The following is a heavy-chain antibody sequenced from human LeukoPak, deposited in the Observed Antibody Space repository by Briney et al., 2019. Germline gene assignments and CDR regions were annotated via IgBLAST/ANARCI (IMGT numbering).Heavy chain of an antibody. CDR2: IKQSGST. V-gene: IGHV4-34*01. CDR1: GGSFSGYY. Sequence: SETLSLTCAVYGGSFSGYYWSWIRQPPGKGLEWIGEIKQSGSTNYNPSRKSRVTISVDTSKNQFSLTLSCVTAADTAVYYCARGGSGSGSYPIHPRPYFDYWGQGTLVTVSS. CDR3: ARGGSGSGSYPIHPRPYFDY. J-gene: IGHJ4*02. D-gene: IGHD3-10*01.